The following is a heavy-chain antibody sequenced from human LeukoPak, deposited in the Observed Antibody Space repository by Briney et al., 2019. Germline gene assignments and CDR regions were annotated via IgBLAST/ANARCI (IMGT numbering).Heavy chain of an antibody. Sequence: GGSLRLSCAASGFTFSSYSMNWVRQAPGKGLEWVSSISSSSSYIYYADSVKGRFTIPRDNAKNSLYLQMNSLRAEDTAVYYCARDRNGGIDYWGQGTLVTVSS. CDR1: GFTFSSYS. D-gene: IGHD4-23*01. V-gene: IGHV3-21*01. CDR3: ARDRNGGIDY. J-gene: IGHJ4*02. CDR2: ISSSSSYI.